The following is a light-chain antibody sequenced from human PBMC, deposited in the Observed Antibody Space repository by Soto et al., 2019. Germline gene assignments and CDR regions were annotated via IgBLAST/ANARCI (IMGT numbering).Light chain of an antibody. CDR2: GAS. Sequence: EIVLTQSPGTLSLSPGERATLSCRASQNVSSNYLAWYQQKPGQAPRLLIYGASSRATGTPDRFSGSGSGTDFTLTISRLEPEDFAVYHCQQYITAPETFGQGTKV. J-gene: IGKJ1*01. CDR1: QNVSSNY. V-gene: IGKV3-20*01. CDR3: QQYITAPET.